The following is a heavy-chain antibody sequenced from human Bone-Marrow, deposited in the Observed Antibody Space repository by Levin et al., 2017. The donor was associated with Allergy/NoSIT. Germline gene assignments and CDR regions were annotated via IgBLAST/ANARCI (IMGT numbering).Heavy chain of an antibody. CDR2: IWYDGSKE. D-gene: IGHD3-10*01. CDR1: GFTIRSNG. J-gene: IGHJ4*01. V-gene: IGHV3-33*01. CDR3: ARDRAWGGNPVDC. Sequence: GESLKISCAASGFTIRSNGMHWVRQAPGKGLEWVAAIWYDGSKEDYKDSVRGRFTISRDNRKNTMYLQMNSLRVEDTAVYYCARDRAWGGNPVDCWGNGTVVTVSS.